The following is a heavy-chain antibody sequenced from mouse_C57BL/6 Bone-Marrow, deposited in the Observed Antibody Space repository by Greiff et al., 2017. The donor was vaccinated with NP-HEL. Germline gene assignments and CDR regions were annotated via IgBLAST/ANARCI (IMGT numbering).Heavy chain of an antibody. CDR1: GFTFSSYG. Sequence: EVQLVESGGDLVKPGGSLKLSCAASGFTFSSYGMSWVRQTPDKRLEWVATISSGGSYTYYPDRVKGRFPISRDNAKNTLYLQMSMLKSEDTAMYYCARHPTVVAYYFDYWGQGTTLTVSS. CDR3: ARHPTVVAYYFDY. J-gene: IGHJ2*01. D-gene: IGHD1-1*01. CDR2: ISSGGSYT. V-gene: IGHV5-6*01.